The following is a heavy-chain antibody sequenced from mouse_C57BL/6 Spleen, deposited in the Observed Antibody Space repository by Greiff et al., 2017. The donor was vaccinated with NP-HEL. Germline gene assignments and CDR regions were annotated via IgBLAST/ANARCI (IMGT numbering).Heavy chain of an antibody. J-gene: IGHJ2*01. CDR3: VRQDYGSRTLDY. Sequence: GGGLVQPKGSLKLSCAASGFSFNTYAMNWVRQAPGKGLEWVARIRSKSNNYATYYADSVKDRFTISRDDSESMLYLQMNNLKTEDTAMYYCVRQDYGSRTLDYWGQGTTLTVSS. V-gene: IGHV10-1*01. CDR2: IRSKSNNYAT. D-gene: IGHD1-1*01. CDR1: GFSFNTYA.